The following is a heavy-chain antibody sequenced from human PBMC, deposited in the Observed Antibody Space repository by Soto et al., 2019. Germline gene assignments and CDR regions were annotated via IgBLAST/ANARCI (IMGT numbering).Heavy chain of an antibody. V-gene: IGHV4-61*08. CDR1: GDSVSSSDFY. D-gene: IGHD6-6*01. CDR3: ERVSKLVATKDGKSAYFYAMDV. J-gene: IGHJ6*02. CDR2: VYSTGTT. Sequence: QVLLRESGPGLVKPSETLALTCAVSGDSVSSSDFYWTWIPQPPVKPLEWIGYVYSTGTTNYSPSLKSRVDMSVETSDNQFSLKVRSVTAADAAVYFCERVSKLVATKDGKSAYFYAMDVWGPGTTVTVS.